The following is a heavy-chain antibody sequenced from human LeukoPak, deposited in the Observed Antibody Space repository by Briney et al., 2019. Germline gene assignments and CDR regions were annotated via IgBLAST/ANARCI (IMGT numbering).Heavy chain of an antibody. CDR1: GFTFSSYA. Sequence: GGSLRLSCAASGFTFSSYAMSWVRQAPGKGLEWVSAISGSGGSTYYADSVKGRFTISRDNSKNTLYLQMNSLRAEDTAVYYCTKDKAYYGSAIFDYWGQGTLGTVSS. V-gene: IGHV3-23*01. D-gene: IGHD3-10*01. CDR3: TKDKAYYGSAIFDY. J-gene: IGHJ4*02. CDR2: ISGSGGST.